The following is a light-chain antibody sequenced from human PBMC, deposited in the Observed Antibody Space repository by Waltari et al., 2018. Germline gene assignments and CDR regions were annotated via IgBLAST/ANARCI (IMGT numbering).Light chain of an antibody. CDR2: DET. Sequence: QSALTQPASVSGSPGQSLTISCTGTSRDVGGYNYVSCYQQQPGKGPKLMIYDETNRAAGDANCFSSTKSGNTASLTSSGLQGEDESNYYCSSYTSRSTPVVFGGGTKLTVL. CDR3: SSYTSRSTPVV. CDR1: SRDVGGYNY. J-gene: IGLJ2*01. V-gene: IGLV2-14*03.